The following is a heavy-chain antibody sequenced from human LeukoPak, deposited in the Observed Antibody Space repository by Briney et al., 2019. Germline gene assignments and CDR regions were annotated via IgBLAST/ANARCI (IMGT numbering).Heavy chain of an antibody. Sequence: GRSLRLSCAASGFTFSSYGMHWVRQAPGKGLEWVAVISYDGSNKYYADSVKGRFTISRDNSKNTLYLQMNSLRAEDTAVYYCARTQKETATFDSWGQGNLVTVSS. V-gene: IGHV3-30*03. CDR3: ARTQKETATFDS. CDR1: GFTFSSYG. CDR2: ISYDGSNK. J-gene: IGHJ4*02. D-gene: IGHD2-21*02.